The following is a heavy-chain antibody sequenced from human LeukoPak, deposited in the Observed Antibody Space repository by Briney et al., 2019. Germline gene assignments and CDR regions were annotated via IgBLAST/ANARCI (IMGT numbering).Heavy chain of an antibody. CDR2: IRYDGSNK. J-gene: IGHJ3*02. Sequence: GGSLRLSCVASGFTFSSYGMHWVRQAPGKGLEWVAFIRYDGSNKYYADSVKGRFTISTDNSKNTLYLQMNSLRAEDAAVYYCAKGERVLLWFGELLYHYDAFDIWGQGTMVTVSS. CDR3: AKGERVLLWFGELLYHYDAFDI. D-gene: IGHD3-10*01. V-gene: IGHV3-30*02. CDR1: GFTFSSYG.